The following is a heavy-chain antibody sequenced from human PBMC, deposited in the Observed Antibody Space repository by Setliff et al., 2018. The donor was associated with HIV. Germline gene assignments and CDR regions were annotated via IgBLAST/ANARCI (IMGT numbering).Heavy chain of an antibody. CDR3: ARTRGRALLSYYFDS. Sequence: PSETLSLTCGVSSGSINGYHWSWVRQAPGRGVEWIGYVSYSGSTSYNPSLNSRVPMSVDASRDQFSLKLSSVTAADTAVYYCARTRGRALLSYYFDSWGQGRLVTVSS. V-gene: IGHV4-59*01. CDR2: VSYSGST. J-gene: IGHJ4*02. CDR1: SGSINGYH.